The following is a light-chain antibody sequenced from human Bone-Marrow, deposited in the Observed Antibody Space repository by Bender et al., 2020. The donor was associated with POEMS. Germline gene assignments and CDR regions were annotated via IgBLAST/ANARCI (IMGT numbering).Light chain of an antibody. V-gene: IGLV3-1*01. CDR2: QDD. J-gene: IGLJ3*02. CDR1: KLGDKY. CDR3: QVWDGSGDPNWV. Sequence: SYKLTQPPSVSLSPGQTASITCSGDKLGDKYTSWYQQMPGQAPRLVIYQDDKRPSGIPERFSGSNSGNTATLTISRVEAGDEADYYCQVWDGSGDPNWVFGGGTKLTVL.